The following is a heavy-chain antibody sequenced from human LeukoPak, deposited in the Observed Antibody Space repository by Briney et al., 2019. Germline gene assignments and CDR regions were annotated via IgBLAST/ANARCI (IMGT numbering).Heavy chain of an antibody. CDR2: INHSGST. V-gene: IGHV4-34*01. CDR3: ARARTTVTCTFDY. Sequence: SETLSLTCAVYGGSFSVYYWSWIRQPPGKGLEWIGEINHSGSTNYNPSLKSRVTISVDTSKNQFSLKLSSVTAADTAVYYCARARTTVTCTFDYWGQGTLVTVSS. CDR1: GGSFSVYY. J-gene: IGHJ4*02. D-gene: IGHD4-17*01.